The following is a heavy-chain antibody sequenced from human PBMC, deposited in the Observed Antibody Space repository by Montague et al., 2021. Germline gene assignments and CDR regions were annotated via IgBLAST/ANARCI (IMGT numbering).Heavy chain of an antibody. D-gene: IGHD6-13*01. J-gene: IGHJ5*02. V-gene: IGHV4-39*07. CDR1: GASITSNIYY. CDR2: IYYSGNS. Sequence: SETLSLTCTVSGASITSNIYYWGWIRQSPGKGLKWIGGIYYSGNSFYQPSLKSRITMAVDTSKNQFSLKLSSVTAADTAIYYCARVFSSWYVGWFDPWGQGTLVTVSS. CDR3: ARVFSSWYVGWFDP.